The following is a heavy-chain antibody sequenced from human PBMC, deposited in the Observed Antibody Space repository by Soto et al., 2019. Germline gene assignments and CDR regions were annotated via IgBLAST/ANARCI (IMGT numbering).Heavy chain of an antibody. CDR3: ARGGGYVPYDGMDI. CDR1: GGTFSSYT. D-gene: IGHD5-12*01. J-gene: IGHJ6*02. CDR2: IIPILGIA. V-gene: IGHV1-69*02. Sequence: QVQLVQSGAEVKKPGSSVKVSCKASGGTFSSYTISWVRQAPAQGREWMGRIIPILGIANYAQKFQGRVTITAEKPTSTAYMELRSLRSEDTAGSYCARGGGYVPYDGMDIWGQEPKVTVSS.